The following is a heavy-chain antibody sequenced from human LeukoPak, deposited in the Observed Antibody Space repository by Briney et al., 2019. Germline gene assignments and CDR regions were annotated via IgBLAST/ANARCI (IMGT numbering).Heavy chain of an antibody. J-gene: IGHJ3*02. CDR3: ARDRITIETRAFDI. CDR2: IYYSGST. CDR1: GGSISSGDYY. Sequence: SQTLSLTCTLSGGSISSGDYYWSWIRQPPGKGLEWIGYIYYSGSTYYNPSLKSRVTISVDTSNNQFSLKLSSVTAADTAVYYCARDRITIETRAFDIWGQGTMVTVSS. D-gene: IGHD3-3*01. V-gene: IGHV4-30-4*08.